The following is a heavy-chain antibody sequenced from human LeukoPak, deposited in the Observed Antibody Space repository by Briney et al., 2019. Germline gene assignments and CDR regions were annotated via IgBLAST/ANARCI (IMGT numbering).Heavy chain of an antibody. V-gene: IGHV1-8*01. CDR1: GNTSTSYD. Sequence: ASVKVSCKALGNTSTSYDINWWQQPTGQGLNWMGWMNPNSGNTGYAQKFQGRVTMTRNTSISTAYMELSSLRSEGTAVYYCAGSGAGYYYGMDVWGQGTTVTVSS. CDR3: AGSGAGYYYGMDV. CDR2: MNPNSGNT. D-gene: IGHD1-14*01. J-gene: IGHJ6*02.